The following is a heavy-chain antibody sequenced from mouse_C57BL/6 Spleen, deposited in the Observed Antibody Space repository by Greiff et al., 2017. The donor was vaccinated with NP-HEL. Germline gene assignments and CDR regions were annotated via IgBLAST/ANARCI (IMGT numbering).Heavy chain of an antibody. J-gene: IGHJ1*03. Sequence: VQLQQPGAELAKPGASVKLSCKASGYTFTSYWMHWVKQRPGQGLEWIGMIHPNSGSTNYNEKFKSKATLTVDKSSSTAYMQLSSLTSEDSAVYYCARPYYYGSSYLYWYFDVWGTGTTVTVSS. V-gene: IGHV1-64*01. CDR2: IHPNSGST. CDR3: ARPYYYGSSYLYWYFDV. D-gene: IGHD1-1*01. CDR1: GYTFTSYW.